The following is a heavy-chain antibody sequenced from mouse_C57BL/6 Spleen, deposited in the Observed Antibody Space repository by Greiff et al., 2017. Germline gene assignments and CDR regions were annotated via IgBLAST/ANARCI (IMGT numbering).Heavy chain of an antibody. CDR2: IDPEDGDT. CDR1: GFNFKDYY. Sequence: VQLQQSGAELVRPGASVKLSCTASGFNFKDYYMHWVKQRPEQGLEWIGRIDPEDGDTDYASKFQGKATMTADASSNTAYLQLSSLTSEDTAVYYGTTVVALDFGYWGQGTTLTVSS. CDR3: TTVVALDFGY. D-gene: IGHD1-1*01. J-gene: IGHJ2*01. V-gene: IGHV14-1*01.